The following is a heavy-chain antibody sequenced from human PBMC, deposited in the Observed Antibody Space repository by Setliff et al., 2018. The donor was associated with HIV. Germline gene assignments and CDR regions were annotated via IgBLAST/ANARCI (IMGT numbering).Heavy chain of an antibody. CDR2: INQNGREK. D-gene: IGHD3-16*01. CDR1: GFTFSSYS. Sequence: PGGSLRLSCAASGFTFSSYSMNWVRQAPGKGLEWVANINQNGREKYYVDSVRGRFTMSRDNAKNSLYLQMNSLRAEDTAVYFCAKDDYVWGNPFDYWGQGTLVTVSS. CDR3: AKDDYVWGNPFDY. J-gene: IGHJ4*02. V-gene: IGHV3-7*03.